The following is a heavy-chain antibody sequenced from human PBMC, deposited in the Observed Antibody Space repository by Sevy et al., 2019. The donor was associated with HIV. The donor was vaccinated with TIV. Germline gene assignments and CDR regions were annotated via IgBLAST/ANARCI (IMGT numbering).Heavy chain of an antibody. CDR3: AREGCTRPHDY. D-gene: IGHD2-8*01. V-gene: IGHV3-23*01. CDR2: LSFGCGKI. CDR1: GFAFYDYS. Sequence: GGSLRLSCAASGFAFYDYSMSWIRQAPGKGLEWVATLSFGCGKINYADSVKGRFTISNDNSKNSFYLQMDNLRVEDTALYYCAREGCTRPHDYWGQGTRVTVSS. J-gene: IGHJ4*02.